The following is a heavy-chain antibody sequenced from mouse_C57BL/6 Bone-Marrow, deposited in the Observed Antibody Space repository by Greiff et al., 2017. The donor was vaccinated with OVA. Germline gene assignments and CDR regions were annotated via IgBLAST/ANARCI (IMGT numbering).Heavy chain of an antibody. V-gene: IGHV5-12*01. CDR1: GFTFSDYY. CDR3: ARQDGSSSFDY. Sequence: EVMLVESGGGLVQPGGSLKLSCAASGFTFSDYYMYWVRQTPEKRLEWVAYISNGGGSTYYPDTVKGRFTISRDNAKNTLYLQMSRLKSEDTAMYYCARQDGSSSFDYWGQGTTLTVSS. J-gene: IGHJ2*01. CDR2: ISNGGGST. D-gene: IGHD1-1*01.